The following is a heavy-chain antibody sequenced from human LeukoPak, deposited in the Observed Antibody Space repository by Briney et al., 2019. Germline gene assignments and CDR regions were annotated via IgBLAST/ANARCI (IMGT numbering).Heavy chain of an antibody. Sequence: SETLSLTCTVSGGSISSSSYYWGWIRQPPGKGLEWTGSIYYSGSTYYNPSLKSRVTISVDTSKNQFSLKLSSVTAADTAVYYCARRGVGGPLGYWGQGTLVTVSS. CDR2: IYYSGST. CDR3: ARRGVGGPLGY. J-gene: IGHJ4*02. D-gene: IGHD2-15*01. CDR1: GGSISSSSYY. V-gene: IGHV4-39*01.